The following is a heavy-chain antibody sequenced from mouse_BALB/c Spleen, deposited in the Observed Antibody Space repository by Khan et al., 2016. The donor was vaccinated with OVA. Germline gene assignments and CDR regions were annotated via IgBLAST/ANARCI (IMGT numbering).Heavy chain of an antibody. CDR3: ARRNYFGYTFAY. J-gene: IGHJ3*01. D-gene: IGHD1-2*01. CDR1: GYTFTDYY. Sequence: QVQLKESGAELARPGASVKLSCKASGYTFTDYYINWVKQRTGQGLEWIGEIYPGSGDTYYNEKFKGKATLTADKSSSTAYMQLSGLTSEASAVYFCARRNYFGYTFAYWGQGTLVTVSA. CDR2: IYPGSGDT. V-gene: IGHV1-77*01.